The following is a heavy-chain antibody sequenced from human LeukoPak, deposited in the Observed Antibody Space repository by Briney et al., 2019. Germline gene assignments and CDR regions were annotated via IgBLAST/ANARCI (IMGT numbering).Heavy chain of an antibody. Sequence: GESLKISCKASGYKFTSYWIGWVRQMPGKGLEWLGIIYPGDSDTRSSPSFQGQVTISADKSKTTVYLQWSSLEASDSAMYCCVRWRGEYYFDYWGQGTLVTVSS. CDR3: VRWRGEYYFDY. CDR1: GYKFTSYW. V-gene: IGHV5-51*01. D-gene: IGHD3-10*01. CDR2: IYPGDSDT. J-gene: IGHJ4*02.